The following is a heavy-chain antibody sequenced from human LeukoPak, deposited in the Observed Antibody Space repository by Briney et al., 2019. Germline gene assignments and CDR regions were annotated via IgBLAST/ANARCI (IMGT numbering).Heavy chain of an antibody. CDR2: ISYDGSNK. CDR3: AKDPGWYCSSISCSEGYFDY. CDR1: GFTFSSYA. J-gene: IGHJ4*02. Sequence: GGSLRLSCAASGFTFSSYAVHWVRPAPGKGLEWVAVISYDGSNKYYADSVKGRFTISRDNSKNTLYLQMNSLRAEDTAVYYCAKDPGWYCSSISCSEGYFDYWGQGTLVTVSS. D-gene: IGHD2-2*01. V-gene: IGHV3-30-3*01.